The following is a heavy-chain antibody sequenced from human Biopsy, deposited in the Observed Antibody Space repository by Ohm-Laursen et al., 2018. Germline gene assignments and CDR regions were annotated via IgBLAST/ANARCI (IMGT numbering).Heavy chain of an antibody. V-gene: IGHV1-2*02. CDR1: GYTFTGYH. D-gene: IGHD3-22*01. CDR3: TRGGYYYDSLAYYYWFDP. CDR2: INAKTGDT. J-gene: IGHJ5*02. Sequence: ASVKASCKASGYTFTGYHVHWVRQAPGQGLEWMGWINAKTGDTNYAQKFQGRVTMTRDTSISTAYVDLSSLRSDDTAVYYCTRGGYYYDSLAYYYWFDPWGQGTLATGSS.